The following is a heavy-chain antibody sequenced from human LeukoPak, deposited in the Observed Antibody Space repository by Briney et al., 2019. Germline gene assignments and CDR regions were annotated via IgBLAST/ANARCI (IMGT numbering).Heavy chain of an antibody. CDR1: GGSISSYY. D-gene: IGHD3-16*02. CDR3: ARLMITFGGVIARNNWFDP. V-gene: IGHV4-59*01. Sequence: PSETLSLTCPVSGGSISSYYWSWIRQPPGKGLEWIGYIYYSGSTNYNPSLKSRVTISVDTSKNQFSLKLSSVTAADTAVYYCARLMITFGGVIARNNWFDPWGQGTLVTVSS. J-gene: IGHJ5*02. CDR2: IYYSGST.